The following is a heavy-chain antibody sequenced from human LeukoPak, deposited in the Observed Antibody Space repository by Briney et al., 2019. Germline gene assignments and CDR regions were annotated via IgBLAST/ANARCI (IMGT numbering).Heavy chain of an antibody. CDR2: INHSGST. V-gene: IGHV4-34*01. J-gene: IGHJ5*02. CDR1: GGSFSGYY. Sequence: SETLSLTCAVYGGSFSGYYWSWIRQPPGKGLEWIGEINHSGSTSYNPSLKSRVTISVDTSKNQFSLKLSSVTAADTAVYYCARGPLITFGGVIVYNWFDPWGQGTLVTVSS. D-gene: IGHD3-16*02. CDR3: ARGPLITFGGVIVYNWFDP.